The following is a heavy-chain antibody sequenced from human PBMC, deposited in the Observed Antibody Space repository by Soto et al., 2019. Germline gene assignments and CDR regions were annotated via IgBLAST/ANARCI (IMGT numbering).Heavy chain of an antibody. CDR2: ISGSGGST. D-gene: IGHD3-10*01. J-gene: IGHJ4*02. CDR3: AKESLLLWFGEPEYYFDY. CDR1: GFTFSSFA. Sequence: PGGSLRLSCAASGFTFSSFALSWVRQAPGKGLEWVSAISGSGGSTYYADSVKGRFTISRDNSKNTLYLQMNSLRAEDTAVYYCAKESLLLWFGEPEYYFDYWGQGT. V-gene: IGHV3-23*01.